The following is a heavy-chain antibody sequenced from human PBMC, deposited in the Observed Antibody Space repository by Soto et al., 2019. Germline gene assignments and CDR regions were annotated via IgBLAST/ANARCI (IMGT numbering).Heavy chain of an antibody. CDR3: ARRERIAVAGSIIDWFDP. CDR2: ISAYNGNT. Sequence: SSVKACCEASGYTFTSYGIRWVRQAPGQGLEWMGWISAYNGNTNYAQKLQGRVTMTTDTSTSTAYMELRSLRSDDTAVYYCARRERIAVAGSIIDWFDPWCQGLLVSGSS. D-gene: IGHD6-19*01. CDR1: GYTFTSYG. J-gene: IGHJ5*02. V-gene: IGHV1-18*04.